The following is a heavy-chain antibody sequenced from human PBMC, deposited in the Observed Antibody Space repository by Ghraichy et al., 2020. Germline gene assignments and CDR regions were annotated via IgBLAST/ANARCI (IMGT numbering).Heavy chain of an antibody. J-gene: IGHJ4*02. CDR1: GFTFYSYS. CDR2: ISGSGGRI. Sequence: GGSLRLSCTGSGFTFYSYSMTWVRQAPGKGLEWVATISGSGGRIYYADFAKGRFTISRDNSRNTLSLQMNSLRAEDTAHYYCDPMGPGVYSSSWFFWGQGTPDTVSA. V-gene: IGHV3-23*01. CDR3: DPMGPGVYSSSWFF. D-gene: IGHD6-13*01.